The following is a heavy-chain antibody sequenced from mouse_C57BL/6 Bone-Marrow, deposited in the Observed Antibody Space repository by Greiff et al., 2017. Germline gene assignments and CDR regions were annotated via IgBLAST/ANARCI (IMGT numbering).Heavy chain of an antibody. CDR2: IYPRSGNT. CDR1: GYTFTSYG. J-gene: IGHJ2*01. Sequence: QVQLQQSGAELARPGASVKLSCKASGYTFTSYGISWVKQRTGQGLEWIGEIYPRSGNTYYNEKFKGKATLTADKSSSTAYMELRSLTSEDSAVYFCAREGNLLLRWDFDYWGQGTTLTVSS. CDR3: AREGNLLLRWDFDY. D-gene: IGHD1-1*01. V-gene: IGHV1-81*01.